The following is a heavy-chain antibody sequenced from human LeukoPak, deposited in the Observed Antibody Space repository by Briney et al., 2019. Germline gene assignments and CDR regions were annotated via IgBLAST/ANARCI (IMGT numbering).Heavy chain of an antibody. CDR3: ARDPKGYYASNYYYMDV. Sequence: GGSLRLSCAASGFTFSSYGMHWVRQAPGKGLEWVAVISYDGSNKYYADSVKGRFTISRDNAKNSLYLQMNSLRAEDTAVYYCARDPKGYYASNYYYMDVWGKGTTVTVSS. J-gene: IGHJ6*03. CDR2: ISYDGSNK. CDR1: GFTFSSYG. V-gene: IGHV3-30*03. D-gene: IGHD1-26*01.